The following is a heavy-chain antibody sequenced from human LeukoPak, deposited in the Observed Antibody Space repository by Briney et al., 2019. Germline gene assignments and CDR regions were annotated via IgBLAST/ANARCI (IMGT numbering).Heavy chain of an antibody. V-gene: IGHV4-59*01. CDR1: DGSISSYY. CDR3: ARYYYDSSGYYWRDANWFDP. CDR2: IYYSGST. D-gene: IGHD3-22*01. Sequence: SETLSLTCTVSDGSISSYYWSWIRQPPGKGLEWIGYIYYSGSTNYNPSLKSRVTISVDTSKNQFSLKLSSVTAADTAVYYCARYYYDSSGYYWRDANWFDPWGQGTLVTVSS. J-gene: IGHJ5*02.